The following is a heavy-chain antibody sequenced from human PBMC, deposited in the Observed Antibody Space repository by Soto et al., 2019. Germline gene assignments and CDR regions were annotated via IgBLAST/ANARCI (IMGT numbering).Heavy chain of an antibody. J-gene: IGHJ4*02. CDR2: ISAYNGNT. V-gene: IGHV1-18*01. CDR3: ARDPPPPDY. Sequence: GASVKVSCKASGYTFASYARSWMRQAPGQGLEWMGWISAYNGNTNYAQKLQGRVTMTTDTSTSTAYMELRSLRSDDTAVYYCARDPPPPDYWGQGTLVTVSS. CDR1: GYTFASYA.